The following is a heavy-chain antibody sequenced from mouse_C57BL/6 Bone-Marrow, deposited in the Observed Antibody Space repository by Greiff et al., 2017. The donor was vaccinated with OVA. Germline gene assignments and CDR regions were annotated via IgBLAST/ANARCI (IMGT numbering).Heavy chain of an antibody. CDR3: ARHLTTRVATRYYYAMDY. Sequence: EVLLVESGGGLVQSGESLKLSCESNEYEFPSHDMSWVRKTPEKRLELVAAINSDGGSTYYPDTMERRFIISRDTTKKTLYPHMSSLRSEGTASYYCARHLTTRVATRYYYAMDYWGQGTSVTVSA. J-gene: IGHJ4*01. V-gene: IGHV5-2*01. CDR1: EYEFPSHD. D-gene: IGHD1-1*01. CDR2: INSDGGST.